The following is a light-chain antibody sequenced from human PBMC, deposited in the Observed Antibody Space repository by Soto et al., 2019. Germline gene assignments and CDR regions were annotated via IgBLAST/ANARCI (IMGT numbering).Light chain of an antibody. J-gene: IGKJ1*01. Sequence: PATLSLSPGARATLSCRASQSVSSYLAWYQQKPGQAPRLLIYDASNRATGIPDRFSGSGSGTDFTLTISRLEPEDFAVYYCQQYGSSPQAFGQGTKVDIK. CDR1: QSVSSY. CDR2: DAS. V-gene: IGKV3-20*01. CDR3: QQYGSSPQA.